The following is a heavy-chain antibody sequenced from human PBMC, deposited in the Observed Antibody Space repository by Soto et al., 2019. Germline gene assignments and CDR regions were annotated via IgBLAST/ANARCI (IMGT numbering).Heavy chain of an antibody. CDR1: GGSISGYY. J-gene: IGHJ4*02. CDR3: AGTYIAYDRAPY. D-gene: IGHD5-12*01. V-gene: IGHV4-59*08. CDR2: IYHVGSP. Sequence: SETLSLTCAVSGGSISGYYWSWIRQPPGKGLEWIGNIYHVGSPKYNPSLKSRVTMSVDTSKNQFSLKVSSVTAADTAVYYCAGTYIAYDRAPYWGQGTLVTVSS.